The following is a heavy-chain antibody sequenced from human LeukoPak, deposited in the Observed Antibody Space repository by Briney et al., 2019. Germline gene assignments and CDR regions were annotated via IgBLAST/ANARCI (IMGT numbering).Heavy chain of an antibody. CDR2: IYTSGGT. CDR3: ARGLGASYYYYHMDV. V-gene: IGHV4-61*02. CDR1: GGSMSSGSYY. Sequence: PSQTLSLTCTVSGGSMSSGSYYWNWIRQPAGRGLEWIGRIYTSGGTNYNPSLNSRVTISVDTSKNQFSLKMSSVTAADTAVNYCARGLGASYYYYHMDVWGKGTTVTISS. J-gene: IGHJ6*03.